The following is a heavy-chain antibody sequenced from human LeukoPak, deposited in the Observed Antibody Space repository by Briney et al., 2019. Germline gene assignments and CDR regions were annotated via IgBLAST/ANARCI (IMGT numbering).Heavy chain of an antibody. CDR2: MNPNSGNT. CDR1: GYTFTSYD. Sequence: ASVKVSCKASGYTFTSYDINWVRQATGQGLEWMGWMNPNSGNTGYAQKFQGRVTMTTDTSTSTAYMELRSLRSDDTAVYYSARVRDFWSGYPSFDPWGQGTLVTVSS. D-gene: IGHD3-3*01. J-gene: IGHJ5*02. CDR3: ARVRDFWSGYPSFDP. V-gene: IGHV1-8*01.